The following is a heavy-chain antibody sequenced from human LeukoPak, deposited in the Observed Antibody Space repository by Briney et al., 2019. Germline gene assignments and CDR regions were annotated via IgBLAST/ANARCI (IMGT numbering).Heavy chain of an antibody. CDR2: ISGYSGST. CDR3: ARGHSSGRDYYFDT. CDR1: GYTFATYS. D-gene: IGHD6-19*01. J-gene: IGHJ4*02. Sequence: ASVKVSCKTSGYTFATYSINWVRQAPGQGLESMGWISGYSGSTNYAQKLQGRVTMTTDTSTTTAYMELRSLKSDDTAVYYCARGHSSGRDYYFDTWGQGTLVTVSS. V-gene: IGHV1-18*01.